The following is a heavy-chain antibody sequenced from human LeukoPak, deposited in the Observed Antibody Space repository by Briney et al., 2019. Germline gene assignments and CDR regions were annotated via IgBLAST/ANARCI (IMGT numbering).Heavy chain of an antibody. CDR2: INPSGGST. Sequence: GASVKVSCKASGYTFTSYYMHWVRQAPGQGLEWMGIINPSGGSTSYAQKFQGRVTMTRDMSTSTVYMELSSLRSEDTAVYYCARGYCTNGVCHKVLDYWGQGTLVTVSS. D-gene: IGHD2-8*01. J-gene: IGHJ4*02. CDR3: ARGYCTNGVCHKVLDY. V-gene: IGHV1-46*01. CDR1: GYTFTSYY.